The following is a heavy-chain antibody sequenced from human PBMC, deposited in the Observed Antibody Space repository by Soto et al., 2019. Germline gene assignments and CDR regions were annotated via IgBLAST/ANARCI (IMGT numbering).Heavy chain of an antibody. CDR2: VYPGDSDT. D-gene: IGHD6-13*01. V-gene: IGHV5-51*01. CDR3: ARQSLSSSAFDF. J-gene: IGHJ4*02. CDR1: GYSFVNYW. Sequence: EVQLVQSESEVKKPGESLKISCKVSGYSFVNYWIGWVRQMPGKGLEWMGNVYPGDSDTDYSPSFQGHVTISADKSITTTYLQWSSLQASDTAIYYCARQSLSSSAFDFWGQGPLVIVSS.